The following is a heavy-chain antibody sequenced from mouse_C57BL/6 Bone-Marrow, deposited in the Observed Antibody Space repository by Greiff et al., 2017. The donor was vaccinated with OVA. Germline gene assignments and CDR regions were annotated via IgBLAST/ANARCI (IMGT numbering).Heavy chain of an antibody. CDR3: ARGRRNYYGSWFAY. D-gene: IGHD1-1*01. J-gene: IGHJ3*01. CDR2: ISSGSSTI. CDR1: GFTFSDYG. V-gene: IGHV5-17*01. Sequence: EVMLVESGGGLVKPGGSLKLSCAASGFTFSDYGMHWVRQAPEKGLEWVAYISSGSSTIYYADTVKGRFTISRDNAKNTLFLQMTSLRSEDTAMYYCARGRRNYYGSWFAYWGQGTLVTVSA.